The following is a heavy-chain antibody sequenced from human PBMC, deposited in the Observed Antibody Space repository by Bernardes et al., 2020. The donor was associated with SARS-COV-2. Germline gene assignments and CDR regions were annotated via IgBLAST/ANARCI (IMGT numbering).Heavy chain of an antibody. Sequence: ETLSLTCTVSGGSISSYYWSWIRQPAGKWLEWFSAIRGNGDTTYYADSVKGRFTISRDNSENTLYLQMNSLRVEDTAVYYCAKEWDTVPGNAFDIWGHGTLVTVSS. D-gene: IGHD2-8*01. V-gene: IGHV3-23*01. CDR1: GGSISSYY. CDR2: IRGNGDTT. J-gene: IGHJ3*02. CDR3: AKEWDTVPGNAFDI.